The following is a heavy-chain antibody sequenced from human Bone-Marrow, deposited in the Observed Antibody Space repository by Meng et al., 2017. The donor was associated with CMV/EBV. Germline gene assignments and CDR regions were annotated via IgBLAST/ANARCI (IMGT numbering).Heavy chain of an antibody. CDR2: IYTSGST. V-gene: IGHV4-4*07. CDR3: ARNFPKWDIVVVPADRGFDP. CDR1: GGSISSYY. Sequence: AESLTLSCSVSGGSISSYYWSWIRQPAGKGLEWIGRIYTSGSTNYNPSLKSRVTMSVDTSKNQFSLKLSSVTAADTAVYYCARNFPKWDIVVVPADRGFDPWGQGTLVTFSS. J-gene: IGHJ5*02. D-gene: IGHD2-2*01.